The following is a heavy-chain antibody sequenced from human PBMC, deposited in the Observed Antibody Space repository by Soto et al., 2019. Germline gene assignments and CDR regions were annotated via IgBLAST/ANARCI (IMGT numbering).Heavy chain of an antibody. D-gene: IGHD5-18*01. CDR1: GFTFSSDA. Sequence: EVQLLESGGGLVQPGGSLRLSCAASGFTFSSDAMSWVRQAPGKGMEWVSAISGSGVSRYYADSVKGRLTISRDNSKNTLYLQMNSRRAEDTAVYYCSGSYGPFDYWGQGTLVTVSS. J-gene: IGHJ4*02. CDR2: ISGSGVSR. CDR3: SGSYGPFDY. V-gene: IGHV3-23*01.